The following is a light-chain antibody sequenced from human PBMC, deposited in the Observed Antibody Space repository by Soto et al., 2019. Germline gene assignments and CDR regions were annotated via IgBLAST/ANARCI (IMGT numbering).Light chain of an antibody. Sequence: QAALTPPPSSSGSPGQSVTISCTGTSSDVGAYKYVSWYQQHPGKAPKLMIYEVSKRPSGVPDRFSGAKSGNTASLTVSGRQAEYEADYYCSSYAGSNNLVFGGGTQLTVL. V-gene: IGLV2-8*01. CDR1: SSDVGAYKY. CDR3: SSYAGSNNLV. J-gene: IGLJ2*01. CDR2: EVS.